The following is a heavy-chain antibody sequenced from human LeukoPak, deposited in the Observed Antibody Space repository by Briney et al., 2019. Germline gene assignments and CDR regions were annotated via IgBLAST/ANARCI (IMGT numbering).Heavy chain of an antibody. CDR1: GYTLTELS. D-gene: IGHD6-13*01. CDR2: FDPEDGET. J-gene: IGHJ4*02. V-gene: IGHV1-24*01. CDR3: ATVLPGYSSSWYPSYFDY. Sequence: ASVKVSCKVSGYTLTELSMHWVRQAPGKGLEWMGGFDPEDGETIYAQKFQGRVTMTEDTSTDTAYMELSSLRSEDTAVYYCATVLPGYSSSWYPSYFDYWGQGTLVTVSS.